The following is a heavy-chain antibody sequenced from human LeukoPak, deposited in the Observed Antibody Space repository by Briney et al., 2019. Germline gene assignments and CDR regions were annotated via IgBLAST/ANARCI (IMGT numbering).Heavy chain of an antibody. J-gene: IGHJ6*03. CDR3: ARLLSYDGLTDNYYKYYMDV. CDR2: INHSGST. CDR1: GGSFSDSY. V-gene: IGHV4-34*01. Sequence: PWATLSLACAVYGGSFSDSYWNWIRQPPGKGLEWVVKINHSGSTNYNPSIRSRATMSIDTNKMHFVLKLSSVTAADTALYYCARLLSYDGLTDNYYKYYMDVWGKGTTVIVSS. D-gene: IGHD3-9*01.